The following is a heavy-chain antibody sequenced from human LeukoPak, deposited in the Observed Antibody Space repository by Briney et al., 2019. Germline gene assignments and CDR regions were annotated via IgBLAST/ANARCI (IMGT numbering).Heavy chain of an antibody. CDR3: ARNISAAYGMDV. Sequence: GGSLRLSCAASGFTLSDYYMSWIRQAPGEGLEWVSYISSSGSTIYYADSVKGRFTISRDNAKNSLYLQMNSLRAEDTAVYYCARNISAAYGMDVWGQGTKVTVSS. D-gene: IGHD2/OR15-2a*01. J-gene: IGHJ6*02. CDR2: ISSSGSTI. V-gene: IGHV3-11*01. CDR1: GFTLSDYY.